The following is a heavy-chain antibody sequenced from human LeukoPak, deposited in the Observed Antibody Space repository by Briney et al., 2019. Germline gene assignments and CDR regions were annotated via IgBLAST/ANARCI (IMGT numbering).Heavy chain of an antibody. V-gene: IGHV3-7*04. CDR3: ARDGDYAVAY. Sequence: GGSLRLSCTGSGFIFGSYWMSWVRQAPGKGLEWVANIKPDGSEKFYVASVKGRFTISRDNAKNSMYLEMNSLTDEDTAVYYCARDGDYAVAYWGQGTLVTVSS. J-gene: IGHJ4*02. CDR2: IKPDGSEK. D-gene: IGHD4-17*01. CDR1: GFIFGSYW.